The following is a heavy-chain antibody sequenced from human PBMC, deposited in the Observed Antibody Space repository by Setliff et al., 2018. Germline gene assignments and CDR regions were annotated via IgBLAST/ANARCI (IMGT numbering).Heavy chain of an antibody. J-gene: IGHJ4*02. V-gene: IGHV4-30-4*08. CDR1: GDSISSGYDF. CDR2: IYYTTNG. CDR3: ASEDY. Sequence: SATLSLTCTVSGDSISSGYDFWSWIRQPPGKGLEWIGSIYYTTNGHYNPSLKSRVTISVDTSKNQFSLKLSSVTAADTAVYYCASEDYWGQGTLVTVSS.